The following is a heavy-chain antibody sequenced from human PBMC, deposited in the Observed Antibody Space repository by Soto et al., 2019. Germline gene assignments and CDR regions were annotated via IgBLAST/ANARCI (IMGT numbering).Heavy chain of an antibody. CDR2: VGGSGDAT. J-gene: IGHJ3*02. CDR1: GFTFSSYA. Sequence: HPGGSLRLSCAASGFTFSSYAMNWVRQAPGKALDWVSTVGGSGDATFYADSVKGRFTISRDSSKNTLYLQMNSLRAEDTAVYYCVKRGAESNGWGAFDIWGPGTMVTVSS. D-gene: IGHD6-19*01. V-gene: IGHV3-23*01. CDR3: VKRGAESNGWGAFDI.